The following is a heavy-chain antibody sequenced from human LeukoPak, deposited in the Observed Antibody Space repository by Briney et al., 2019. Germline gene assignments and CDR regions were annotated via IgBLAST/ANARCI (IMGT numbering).Heavy chain of an antibody. CDR1: GFTFSSYA. CDR2: ISYDGSNK. J-gene: IGHJ5*02. D-gene: IGHD6-13*01. CDR3: ARLAAAGTRWFDP. Sequence: GGSLRLSCAASGFTFSSYAMHWVRQPPGKGLEWVAVISYDGSNKYYADSVKGRFTISRDNSKNTLYLQMNSLRAEDTAVYYCARLAAAGTRWFDPWGQGTLVTVSS. V-gene: IGHV3-30*04.